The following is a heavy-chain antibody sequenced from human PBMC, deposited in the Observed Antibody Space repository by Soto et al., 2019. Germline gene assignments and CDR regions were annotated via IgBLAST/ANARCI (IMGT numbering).Heavy chain of an antibody. V-gene: IGHV4-39*01. Sequence: SETLCLTCSVSGGSISNSSYLWGWVRQPPGKGLQWIGSVSHIGSTNYNPSLKSRLTISVGTSKTQSSLRLDSVTAADTAVYYCSRIAVSGPRTGFDYWGQGILVTGSS. CDR2: VSHIGST. CDR1: GGSISNSSYL. J-gene: IGHJ4*02. CDR3: SRIAVSGPRTGFDY. D-gene: IGHD6-19*01.